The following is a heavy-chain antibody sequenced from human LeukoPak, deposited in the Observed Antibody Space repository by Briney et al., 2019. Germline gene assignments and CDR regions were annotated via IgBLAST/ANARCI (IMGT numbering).Heavy chain of an antibody. CDR1: GFIFSTSG. V-gene: IGHV3-30*04. D-gene: IGHD3-10*01. CDR2: ISKDGRKK. Sequence: GGSLTLSCGASGFIFSTSGVQWVRQAPGKGLEWIAVISKDGRKKHYADSVKGRFTISRDNSKSTLFLQMNRQRPEDTAIYYCARDLLNYGSAYYDVGIFDSWGQGTLVTVSS. J-gene: IGHJ4*02. CDR3: ARDLLNYGSAYYDVGIFDS.